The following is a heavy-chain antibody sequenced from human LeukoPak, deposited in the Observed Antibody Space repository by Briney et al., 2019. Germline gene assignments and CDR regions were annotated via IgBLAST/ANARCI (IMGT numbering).Heavy chain of an antibody. D-gene: IGHD5-12*01. Sequence: PGGSLRLSCAACGFTFSSYAMSWVRQAPGKGLEWVSAISGSGGSTYYADSVKGRFTISRDNSKNTLYLQMNSLRAEDTAIYYCARGRRGYENWFDPWGQGTLVTVSS. J-gene: IGHJ5*02. V-gene: IGHV3-23*01. CDR3: ARGRRGYENWFDP. CDR2: ISGSGGST. CDR1: GFTFSSYA.